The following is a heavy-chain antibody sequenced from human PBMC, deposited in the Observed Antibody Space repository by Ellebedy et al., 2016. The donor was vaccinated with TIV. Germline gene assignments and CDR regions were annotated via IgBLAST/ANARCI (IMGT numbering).Heavy chain of an antibody. Sequence: ASVKVSXXASGYTFASYEISWVRQATGQGLEWMGLINPGSGHTVYAQRFQGRLTMTRDTSISTAYMEVSGLRSDDTGVYYCARGWDSSGWPDYWGQGTLVTVSS. V-gene: IGHV1-8*01. CDR2: INPGSGHT. J-gene: IGHJ4*02. CDR1: GYTFASYE. CDR3: ARGWDSSGWPDY. D-gene: IGHD6-19*01.